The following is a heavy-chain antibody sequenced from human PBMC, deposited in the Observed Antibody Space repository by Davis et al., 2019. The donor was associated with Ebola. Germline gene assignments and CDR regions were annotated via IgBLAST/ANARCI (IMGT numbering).Heavy chain of an antibody. Sequence: SETLSLTCAVYGASFSGYYGSWIRQPPGKGLEWIGEINRGGGTNYNPSLKSRVTISSDMSKNQFSLKLSSVTAADTAVYFGARGRTGSDHPRLDSWGQGTLVTVSS. CDR2: INRGGGT. CDR3: ARGRTGSDHPRLDS. D-gene: IGHD7-27*01. CDR1: GASFSGYY. J-gene: IGHJ4*02. V-gene: IGHV4-34*01.